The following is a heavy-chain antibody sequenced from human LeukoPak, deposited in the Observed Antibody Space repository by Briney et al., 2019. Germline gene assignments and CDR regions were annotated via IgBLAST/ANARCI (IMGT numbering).Heavy chain of an antibody. V-gene: IGHV4-34*01. J-gene: IGHJ4*02. CDR2: INHSGST. Sequence: SETLSLTCAVYGGSFSGYYWSWIRQPPGKGLEWIGEINHSGSTNYNPSHKSRVTISVDTSKNQFSLKLSSVTAADTAVYYCARRGGYCSGGSCYTIRHYFDYWGQGTLVTVSS. CDR1: GGSFSGYY. CDR3: ARRGGYCSGGSCYTIRHYFDY. D-gene: IGHD2-15*01.